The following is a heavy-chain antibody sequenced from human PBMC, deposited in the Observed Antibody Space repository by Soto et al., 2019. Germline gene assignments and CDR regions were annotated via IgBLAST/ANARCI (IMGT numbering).Heavy chain of an antibody. J-gene: IGHJ6*02. Sequence: PSETLSLTCTVSGGSISSYYWSWIRQPPGKGLEWIGYIYYSGSTNYNPSLKSRVTISVDTSKNQFSLKLSSVTAADTAVYYCASARLWRFYGIDVWGQGTTVTVSS. CDR2: IYYSGST. CDR3: ASARLWRFYGIDV. V-gene: IGHV4-59*01. D-gene: IGHD5-18*01. CDR1: GGSISSYY.